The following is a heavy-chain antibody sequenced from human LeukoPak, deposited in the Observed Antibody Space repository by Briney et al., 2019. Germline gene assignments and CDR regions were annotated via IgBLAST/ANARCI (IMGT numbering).Heavy chain of an antibody. D-gene: IGHD3-10*01. V-gene: IGHV3-23*01. Sequence: GSLRLSCAASGFTFSSYAMSWVRQAPGKGLEWVSAISGSGGSTYYADSVKGRLTISRDNSKNTLYLQMNSLRAEDTAVYYCAKPQLLWFGELDYWGQGTLVTVSS. CDR3: AKPQLLWFGELDY. CDR1: GFTFSSYA. CDR2: ISGSGGST. J-gene: IGHJ4*02.